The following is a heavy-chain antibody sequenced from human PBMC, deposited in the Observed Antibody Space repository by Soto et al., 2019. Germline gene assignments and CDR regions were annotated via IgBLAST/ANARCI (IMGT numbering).Heavy chain of an antibody. CDR1: GFTFSSYG. CDR3: ARRYYYGPRSVPWALDI. Sequence: QVQLVESGGGVVQPGRSLRLSCAASGFTFSSYGMHWVRQGPGKGLEWVAVIWFDGSNKYYADSLEGRFTISRDNSKNTLYLQMNGLRAEDTAVYYCARRYYYGPRSVPWALDIWGQGTMVTVSS. CDR2: IWFDGSNK. D-gene: IGHD3-10*01. J-gene: IGHJ3*02. V-gene: IGHV3-33*01.